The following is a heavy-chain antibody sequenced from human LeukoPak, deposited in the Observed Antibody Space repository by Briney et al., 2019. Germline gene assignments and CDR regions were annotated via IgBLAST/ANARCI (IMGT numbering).Heavy chain of an antibody. CDR3: AREDDYSFDP. Sequence: SVKVSCKASGGTFSSYAISWVRQAPGQGLEWMGRIIPIFGTANYAQKFQGRVTITTDESTSTAYMELSSMRSEDTAVYYCAREDDYSFDPWGQGTLVTVSS. J-gene: IGHJ5*02. V-gene: IGHV1-69*05. D-gene: IGHD4-11*01. CDR2: IIPIFGTA. CDR1: GGTFSSYA.